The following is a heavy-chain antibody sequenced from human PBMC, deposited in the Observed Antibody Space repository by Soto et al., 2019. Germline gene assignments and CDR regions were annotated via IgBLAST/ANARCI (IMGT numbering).Heavy chain of an antibody. Sequence: QITLKESGPALVKPPQTLTLTCTFSGFLLTTYVVGVGWIRQPPGKALEWLALIFWNDDERYSPSLKSRLTITKDTSKNQVVLTLSIMAPVATATYYYGHNGDSYGPFGYWGRGTLVTFSS. D-gene: IGHD5-18*01. CDR2: IFWNDDE. CDR3: GHNGDSYGPFGY. CDR1: GFLLTTYVVG. V-gene: IGHV2-5*01. J-gene: IGHJ4*02.